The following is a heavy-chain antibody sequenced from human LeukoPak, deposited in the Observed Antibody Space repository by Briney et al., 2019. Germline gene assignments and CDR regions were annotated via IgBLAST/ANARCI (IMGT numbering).Heavy chain of an antibody. V-gene: IGHV3-73*01. CDR2: IRSKANSYAT. D-gene: IGHD3-10*01. J-gene: IGHJ4*02. CDR1: GFTFSGSA. Sequence: GGSLRLSCAASGFTFSGSAMHWVRQASGKGLEWVGRIRSKANSYATAYAASVKGRFTIYRDDSKNTAYLQMNSLKTEDTAVYYCAKDQGSGSGSYSWGYFDYWGQGTLVTVSS. CDR3: AKDQGSGSGSYSWGYFDY.